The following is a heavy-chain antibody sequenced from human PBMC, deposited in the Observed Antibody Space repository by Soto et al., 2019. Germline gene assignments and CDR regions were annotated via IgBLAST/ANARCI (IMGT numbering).Heavy chain of an antibody. CDR1: SGSISSSNW. Sequence: QVQLQESGPGLVKPSGTLSLTCAVSSGSISSSNWWSWGRQPPGKGLEWIGEIYHSGSTNYNPSLKSRVTLSVDKSKHQFALKLSSVTAADTAVYYCAGGSGSYTDDAFDIWGQGTMVTVSS. J-gene: IGHJ3*02. CDR2: IYHSGST. V-gene: IGHV4-4*02. CDR3: AGGSGSYTDDAFDI. D-gene: IGHD3-10*01.